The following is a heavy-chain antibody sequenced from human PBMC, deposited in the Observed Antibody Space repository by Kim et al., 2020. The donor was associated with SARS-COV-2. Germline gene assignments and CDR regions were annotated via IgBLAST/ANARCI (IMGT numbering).Heavy chain of an antibody. CDR3: AKDDKSGWHSVS. J-gene: IGHJ5*02. D-gene: IGHD2-15*01. V-gene: IGHV3-48*02. Sequence: MYYAVSVRGRFTISRDNARNSLYLQMNSLRDEDTAIYYCAKDDKSGWHSVSWGQGTLVTVSS. CDR2: M.